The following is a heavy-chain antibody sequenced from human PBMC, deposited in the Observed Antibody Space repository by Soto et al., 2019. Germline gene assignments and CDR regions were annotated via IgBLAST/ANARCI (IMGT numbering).Heavy chain of an antibody. CDR3: ARNGWVTTNDDAFGI. V-gene: IGHV1-18*01. D-gene: IGHD4-17*01. CDR2: ISAYNGNT. CDR1: GYTFTSYG. J-gene: IGHJ3*02. Sequence: QVQLVQSGAEVKKPGASVKVSCKASGYTFTSYGISWVRQAPGQGLEWMGWISAYNGNTNYAQKLQGRVTMTTDTTTSTDYMELRSLRSDDTAVYYCARNGWVTTNDDAFGIWGQGTMVTVSS.